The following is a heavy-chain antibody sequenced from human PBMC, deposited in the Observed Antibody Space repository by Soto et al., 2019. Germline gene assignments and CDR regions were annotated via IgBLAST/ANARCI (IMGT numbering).Heavy chain of an antibody. D-gene: IGHD1-7*01. CDR2: IYHSGST. J-gene: IGHJ4*02. CDR3: ARVEDWNYYFDY. Sequence: SETLSLTCAVSSGSISSSNWWSWVRQPPGKGLEWIGEIYHSGSTNYNPSLKSRVTISVDKSKNQFSLKLSSVTAADTAVYYCARVEDWNYYFDYWGQGTLVTVSS. V-gene: IGHV4-4*02. CDR1: SGSISSSNW.